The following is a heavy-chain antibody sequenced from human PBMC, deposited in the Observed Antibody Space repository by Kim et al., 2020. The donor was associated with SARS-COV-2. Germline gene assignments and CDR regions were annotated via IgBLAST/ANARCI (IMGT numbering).Heavy chain of an antibody. CDR1: GFTFSTYG. J-gene: IGHJ4*02. CDR3: ARDGGFGESQVGY. D-gene: IGHD3-10*01. Sequence: GGSLRLSCAASGFTFSTYGMHWVRQAPGKGLEWVAVIWYDGSNKYYADSVKGRFTISRDNSKNTVYLQMNSLSAEDTAVYYCARDGGFGESQVGYWGQGMLITVSS. CDR2: IWYDGSNK. V-gene: IGHV3-33*01.